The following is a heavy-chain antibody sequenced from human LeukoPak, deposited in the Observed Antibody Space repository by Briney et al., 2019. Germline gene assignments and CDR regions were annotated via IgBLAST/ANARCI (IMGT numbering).Heavy chain of an antibody. D-gene: IGHD6-13*01. Sequence: PGGSLSLSCAASGFTFSDYYMTWIRQAPGKGLEWLSYISSTSTYTTYADSVKGRFTISRDDAKNSLYLQMNSLRADDSAVYYCARVFSIAAAGTYDYWGQGTMVTVSS. V-gene: IGHV3-11*05. CDR1: GFTFSDYY. CDR3: ARVFSIAAAGTYDY. CDR2: ISSTSTYT. J-gene: IGHJ4*02.